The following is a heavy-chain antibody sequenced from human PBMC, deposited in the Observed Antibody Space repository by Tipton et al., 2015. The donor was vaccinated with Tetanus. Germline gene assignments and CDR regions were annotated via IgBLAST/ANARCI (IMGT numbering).Heavy chain of an antibody. CDR1: GDYLSDYY. CDR3: ARDRQYCTAGRCYSGWIDS. Sequence: GLVKPSETLSLTCGVFGDYLSDYYWTWVRQPPGKGLEWIGYIYHTGNTYYNPSLKSRVTISLDTAKNQFSLNLSSLTAADTAIYYCARDRQYCTAGRCYSGWIDSWGQGTLVTVSS. CDR2: IYHTGNT. J-gene: IGHJ5*01. V-gene: IGHV4-31*11. D-gene: IGHD2-15*01.